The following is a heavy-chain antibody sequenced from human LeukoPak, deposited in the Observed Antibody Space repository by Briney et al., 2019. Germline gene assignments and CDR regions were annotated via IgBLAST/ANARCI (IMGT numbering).Heavy chain of an antibody. V-gene: IGHV4-4*07. CDR1: GGSISSYY. CDR2: IYTSGST. CDR3: ARDTFYGILDY. J-gene: IGHJ4*02. D-gene: IGHD2/OR15-2a*01. Sequence: SETLSLTCTVSGGSISSYYWSWIRQPAGKGLEWIGRIYTSGSTNYNPSLKSRVTISVDTSKNQFPLKLSSVTAADTAVYYCARDTFYGILDYWGQGTLVTVSS.